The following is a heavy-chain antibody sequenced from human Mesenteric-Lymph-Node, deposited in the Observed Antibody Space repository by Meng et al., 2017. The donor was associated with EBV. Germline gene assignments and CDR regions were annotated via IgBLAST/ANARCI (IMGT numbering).Heavy chain of an antibody. V-gene: IGHV1-2*06. D-gene: IGHD4-17*01. CDR1: ASYFTNHY. Sequence: VLLVRQWGEVMKKGAALKNACQNSASYFTNHYKMQARQAPGQEREWMGRINTTSGDTIYAQKFQGRGTMTRDTSITTAYMELSSLRSDDTAVYYCAVHDYDDSVAFSFDYWGQGTLVTVSS. CDR3: AVHDYDDSVAFSFDY. J-gene: IGHJ4*02. CDR2: INTTSGDT.